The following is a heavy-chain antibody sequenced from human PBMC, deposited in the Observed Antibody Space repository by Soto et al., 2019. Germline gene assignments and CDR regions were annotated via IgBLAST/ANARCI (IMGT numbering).Heavy chain of an antibody. V-gene: IGHV3-23*01. D-gene: IGHD2-21*02. CDR2: ISGSGGST. J-gene: IGHJ4*02. CDR3: AEDRLATAYCGGDCYSVDYFDY. CDR1: GFTFSSYA. Sequence: GGSLRLSCAASGFTFSSYAMSWVRQAPGKGLEWVSAISGSGGSTYYADSVKGRFTISRDNSKNTLYLQMNSLRAEDTAVYYCAEDRLATAYCGGDCYSVDYFDYWGQGTLVTVSS.